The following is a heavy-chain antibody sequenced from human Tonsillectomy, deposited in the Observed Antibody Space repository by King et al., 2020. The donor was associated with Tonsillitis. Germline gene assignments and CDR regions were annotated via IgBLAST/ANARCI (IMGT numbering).Heavy chain of an antibody. J-gene: IGHJ4*02. CDR3: ARYGPGPFDY. D-gene: IGHD4-17*01. CDR1: GFNFNSYG. V-gene: IGHV3-33*01. Sequence: VQLVESGGGVVQPGGSLRLSCAASGFNFNSYGMHWVRQAPGKGLEWVAFIWYDGSNQYYAESVKGRFTISRDNSKSTLYLQISSLTAEDTAVYYCARYGPGPFDYWGQGTLVTVSS. CDR2: IWYDGSNQ.